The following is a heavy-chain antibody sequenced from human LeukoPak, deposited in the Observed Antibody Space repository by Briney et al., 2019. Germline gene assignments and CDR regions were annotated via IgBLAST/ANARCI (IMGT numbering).Heavy chain of an antibody. CDR2: ISTTSSHI. V-gene: IGHV3-21*01. D-gene: IGHD5-24*01. CDR1: GFTFTTYA. Sequence: GGSLRLSCAASGFTFTTYAMDWVRQAPGKGLEWVSSISTTSSHIYYADSVKGRFTISRDNAKNSMYLQMSSLRAEDTGVYYCARGSTIVQRRDAFDIWGQGTMVTVSS. CDR3: ARGSTIVQRRDAFDI. J-gene: IGHJ3*02.